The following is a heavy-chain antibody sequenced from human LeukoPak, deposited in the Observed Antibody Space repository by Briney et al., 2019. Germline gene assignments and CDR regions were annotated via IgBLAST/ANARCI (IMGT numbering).Heavy chain of an antibody. V-gene: IGHV4-34*01. CDR3: AREHDYGRFDY. Sequence: SSETLSLTCAVYGVSFSGYYWSWIRQPPGKGLEWIGEINHSGSTNYNPSLKSRVTISLDTSKNQFSLKLTSVTAADTAVYYCAREHDYGRFDYWGQGTLVVVSS. CDR2: INHSGST. D-gene: IGHD4-17*01. CDR1: GVSFSGYY. J-gene: IGHJ4*02.